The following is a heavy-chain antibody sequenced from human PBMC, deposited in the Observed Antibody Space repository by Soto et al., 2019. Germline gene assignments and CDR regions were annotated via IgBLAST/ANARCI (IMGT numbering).Heavy chain of an antibody. CDR3: ATGSFTSTGGRIGYHYNAMDV. CDR2: IIPIFGPA. J-gene: IGHJ6*02. Sequence: SVKVSCKSSGGTFSSHSINWVRQAPGQGXEWMGGIIPIFGPANFAKKFQGRVTITADESTTTAYMELSSLTSEDTAVYYCATGSFTSTGGRIGYHYNAMDVWGQGTTVTGSS. D-gene: IGHD1-1*01. CDR1: GGTFSSHS. V-gene: IGHV1-69*13.